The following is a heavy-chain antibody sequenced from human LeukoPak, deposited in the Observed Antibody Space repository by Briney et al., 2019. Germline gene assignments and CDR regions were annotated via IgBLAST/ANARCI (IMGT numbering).Heavy chain of an antibody. D-gene: IGHD4-17*01. V-gene: IGHV3-30-3*01. CDR1: GFTFRSYA. J-gene: IGHJ6*02. CDR2: ISYDGSNK. CDR3: ARTNLPTVTTWSDYYYGMDV. Sequence: GGSLRLSCAASGFTFRSYAMHWVRQAPGKGLEWVAVISYDGSNKYYADSVKGRFTISRDNSKNTLYLQMNSLRAEDTAVYYCARTNLPTVTTWSDYYYGMDVWGQGTTVTVSS.